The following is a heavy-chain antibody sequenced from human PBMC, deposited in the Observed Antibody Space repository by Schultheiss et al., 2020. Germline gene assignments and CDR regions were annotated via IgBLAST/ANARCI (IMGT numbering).Heavy chain of an antibody. CDR2: VYYSGGA. Sequence: SETLSLTCAVSGGSIRSFSWSWIRQSPGKGLEWIGFVYYSGGAKYNPSLRSRVTMSIDTSTNQFSLKLTSVTAADTAVYYCARNLNDNSLDPWGQGTLVTVSS. J-gene: IGHJ5*02. D-gene: IGHD1-1*01. CDR3: ARNLNDNSLDP. CDR1: GGSIRSFS. V-gene: IGHV4-59*01.